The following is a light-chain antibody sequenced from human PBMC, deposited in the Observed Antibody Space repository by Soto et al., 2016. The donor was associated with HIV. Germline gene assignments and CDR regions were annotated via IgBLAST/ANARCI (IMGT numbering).Light chain of an antibody. Sequence: SYELTQPPSVSVAPGQTARIACGENNIGSKSVHWYQQKPGQAPILVVYDDSGRPSGVPERFSGSNSGNTASLTITRVEAGDEADYYCQVWDSSDYTWVFGGGTKLTVL. CDR1: NIGSKS. CDR2: DDS. J-gene: IGLJ3*02. V-gene: IGLV3-21*02. CDR3: QVWDSSDYTWV.